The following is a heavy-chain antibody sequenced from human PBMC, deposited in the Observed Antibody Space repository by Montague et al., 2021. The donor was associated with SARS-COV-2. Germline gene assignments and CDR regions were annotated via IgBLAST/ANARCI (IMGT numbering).Heavy chain of an antibody. J-gene: IGHJ4*02. Sequence: TLSLTCTVSGGSISSGSYYWSWIRQPAGKGLEWIGRIYISGTTNYNPPLKSRVTISIDTSKNQFSLKLSSVTAADTAVYYCARGGGSGGQRANHFDYWGQGTLVTVSS. CDR3: ARGGGSGGQRANHFDY. CDR2: IYISGTT. CDR1: GGSISSGSYY. D-gene: IGHD2-15*01. V-gene: IGHV4-61*02.